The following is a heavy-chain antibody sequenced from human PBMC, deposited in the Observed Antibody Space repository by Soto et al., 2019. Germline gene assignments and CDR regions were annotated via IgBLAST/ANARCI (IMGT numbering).Heavy chain of an antibody. J-gene: IGHJ4*02. CDR3: AHSPPNDFWSGYSFDY. CDR1: GFSLSTSGVG. V-gene: IGHV2-5*02. Sequence: QITLKESGPTLVKPTQTLTLTCTFSGFSLSTSGVGVGWIRQPPGKALEWLALIYWDDDKRYSPALKSRLTITKDTSKNQVVRTMTNMDPVDTATYYCAHSPPNDFWSGYSFDYWGQGTLVTVSS. CDR2: IYWDDDK. D-gene: IGHD3-3*01.